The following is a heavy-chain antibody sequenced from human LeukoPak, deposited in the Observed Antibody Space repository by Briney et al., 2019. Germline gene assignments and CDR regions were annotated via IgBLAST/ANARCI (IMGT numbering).Heavy chain of an antibody. CDR3: ARHWGVTTRPLDY. V-gene: IGHV4-38-2*01. D-gene: IGHD1-26*01. CDR1: GYSICSGYY. CDR2: IYHSGST. J-gene: IGHJ4*02. Sequence: SSETLSLTCAVSGYSICSGYYWGWIRQLPGKGLEWIGSIYHSGSTYYNPSLKSRVTISVDTSKNQFSLKPSSVTAADTAVYYCARHWGVTTRPLDYWGQGTLVTGSS.